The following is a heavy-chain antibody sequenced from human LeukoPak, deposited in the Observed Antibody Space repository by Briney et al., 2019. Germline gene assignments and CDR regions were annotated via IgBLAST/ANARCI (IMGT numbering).Heavy chain of an antibody. D-gene: IGHD5-24*01. J-gene: IGHJ4*02. CDR1: GFTFSSYS. CDR2: ISSSSSYI. Sequence: PGGSLRLSCAASGFTFSSYSMNWVRQAPGKGLEWVSSISSSSSYIYYADSVKGRFTISRDNAKNSLFLQMNSLRAEDTAIYYCTRVGYIDEGIDYWGQGTLVTVSS. V-gene: IGHV3-21*01. CDR3: TRVGYIDEGIDY.